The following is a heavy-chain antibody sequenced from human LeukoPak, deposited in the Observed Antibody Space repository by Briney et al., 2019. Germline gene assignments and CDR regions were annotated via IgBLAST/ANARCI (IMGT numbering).Heavy chain of an antibody. CDR1: GFTFSSYG. CDR3: AKGYGVGAKFDC. Sequence: GGSLRLSCGDSGFTFSSYGMSWVRQAPGKGLEWVSAISDSGGSTYYADSVKGRFTISRDNSKNTLYLQMNSLRAEDTAVYYCAKGYGVGAKFDCWGQGILVTVSS. V-gene: IGHV3-23*01. CDR2: ISDSGGST. J-gene: IGHJ4*02. D-gene: IGHD1-26*01.